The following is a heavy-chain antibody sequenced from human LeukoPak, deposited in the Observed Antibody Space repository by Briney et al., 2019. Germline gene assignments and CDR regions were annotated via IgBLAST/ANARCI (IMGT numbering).Heavy chain of an antibody. CDR1: GYTFTSYD. V-gene: IGHV1-8*01. CDR2: MNPNSGNT. D-gene: IGHD2-2*01. Sequence: AASVKVSCKASGYTFTSYDINWVRQATGQGLEWMGWMNPNSGNTGYAQKFQGRVTMTRNTSISTAYMELSRLRSDDTAVYYCARQYQLLGGDAFDIWGQGTMVTVSS. J-gene: IGHJ3*02. CDR3: ARQYQLLGGDAFDI.